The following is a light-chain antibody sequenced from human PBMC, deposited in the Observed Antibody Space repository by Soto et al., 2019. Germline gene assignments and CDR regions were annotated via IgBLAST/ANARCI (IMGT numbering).Light chain of an antibody. CDR1: SSDVGSFNS. Sequence: QSALTQPASVSGSPGQSITISCTGTSSDVGSFNSVSWYQQHPGKAPKLLIYDVSHRPGGVSSHFSGSKSGNTASLTISGLQAEDEADYYCSSYTSSLVLFGGGTQLTVL. J-gene: IGLJ2*01. CDR3: SSYTSSLVL. CDR2: DVS. V-gene: IGLV2-14*03.